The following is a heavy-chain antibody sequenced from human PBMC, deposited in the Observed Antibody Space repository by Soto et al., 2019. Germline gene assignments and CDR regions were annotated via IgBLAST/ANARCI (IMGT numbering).Heavy chain of an antibody. CDR2: IYYSGST. CDR3: ARVKGYTYGYPFDY. CDR1: CGSISSGDYC. Sequence: PSETLSLTCTVSCGSISSGDYCWSWVRQPPGKGLECIGYIYYSGSTYYNPSLKSRVTISIDKSKNQFSLKLSSVTAADTAVYYCARVKGYTYGYPFDYWGQGTLVTVSS. J-gene: IGHJ4*02. D-gene: IGHD5-18*01. V-gene: IGHV4-30-4*01.